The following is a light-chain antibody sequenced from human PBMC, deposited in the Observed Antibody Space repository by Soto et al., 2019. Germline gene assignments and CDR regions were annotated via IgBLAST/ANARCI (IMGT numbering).Light chain of an antibody. CDR2: GAS. Sequence: IVMTQSPATLSVVLGERATLSCRASQSISSYLAWYQQKPGQAPRFLIYGASSMATGIPSRFSGSGSGTEFTLTISSLQSEDSAVYYCQQYNTWPPMTFGQGTKVDIK. J-gene: IGKJ1*01. V-gene: IGKV3-15*01. CDR3: QQYNTWPPMT. CDR1: QSISSY.